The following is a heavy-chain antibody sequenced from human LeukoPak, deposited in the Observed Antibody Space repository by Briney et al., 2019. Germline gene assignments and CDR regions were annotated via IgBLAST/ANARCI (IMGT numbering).Heavy chain of an antibody. CDR3: ARRSAVGTHGMDV. V-gene: IGHV3-33*01. CDR1: GLTFSNYA. Sequence: GRSLRLSCAASGLTFSNYAMHWVRQAPGKGLEWVAVIWYDGSNENYADTVKGRFTISRDNSKNMLNLQVNSLRAEDTAVYYCARRSAVGTHGMDVWGKGTTVTVSS. CDR2: IWYDGSNE. D-gene: IGHD6-13*01. J-gene: IGHJ6*04.